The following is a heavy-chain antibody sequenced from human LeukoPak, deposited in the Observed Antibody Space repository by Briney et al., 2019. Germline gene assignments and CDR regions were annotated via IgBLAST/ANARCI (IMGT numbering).Heavy chain of an antibody. V-gene: IGHV3-23*01. D-gene: IGHD3-9*01. J-gene: IGHJ4*02. Sequence: PGGSLRLSCAASGFTFDDYGMSWVRQAPGKGLEWVSAISGSGGSTYYADSVKGRFTISRDNSKNTLYLQMNSLRAEDTAVYYCAKTGVLRYFDWLVDYWGQGTLVTVSS. CDR2: ISGSGGST. CDR1: GFTFDDYG. CDR3: AKTGVLRYFDWLVDY.